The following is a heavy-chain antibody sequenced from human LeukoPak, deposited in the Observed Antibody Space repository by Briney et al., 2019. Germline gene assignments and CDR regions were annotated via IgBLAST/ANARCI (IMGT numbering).Heavy chain of an antibody. CDR2: ISSTGSDI. CDR1: GFIFSNYE. V-gene: IGHV3-48*03. Sequence: GGSLRLSCAGSGFIFSNYEMNWVRQAPGKGLEWVSYISSTGSDIYYADTVKGRFTISRDNSKNTLYVQMNGLRAEDTAVYYCAKDRGSSSSAYGMDVWGQGTTVTVSS. J-gene: IGHJ6*02. D-gene: IGHD1-26*01. CDR3: AKDRGSSSSAYGMDV.